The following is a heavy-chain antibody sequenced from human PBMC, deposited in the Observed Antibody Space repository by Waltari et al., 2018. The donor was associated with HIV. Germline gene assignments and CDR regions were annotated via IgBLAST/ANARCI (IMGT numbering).Heavy chain of an antibody. J-gene: IGHJ2*01. V-gene: IGHV3-23*01. CDR3: ARDLGGYWYFDL. CDR2: TRAGGVST. Sequence: EVQLLESGGGLVQHGGCLRLDCGASGLTFRWHAMRGVRQAPGMGLECASDTRAGGVSTYYADSVKGRFTSSRDNSKNTVYLQMNSLRGEDTAVYYCARDLGGYWYFDLWGRGTLVTVSS. CDR1: GLTFRWHA. D-gene: IGHD3-16*01.